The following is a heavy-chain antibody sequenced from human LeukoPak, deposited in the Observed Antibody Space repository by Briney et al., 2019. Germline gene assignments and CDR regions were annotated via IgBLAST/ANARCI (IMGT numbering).Heavy chain of an antibody. CDR2: IRYDGSNK. V-gene: IGHV3-30*02. CDR1: GFTFSSYG. D-gene: IGHD3-22*01. CDR3: AKVIGPSNYDSSGGNAFDI. Sequence: GGSLRLSCAASGFTFSSYGMQWVRQAPGKGLEWVAFIRYDGSNKYYADSVKGRFTISRDNSKNTVYLQMDSLRAEDTAVYYCAKVIGPSNYDSSGGNAFDIWGQGTMVTVSS. J-gene: IGHJ3*02.